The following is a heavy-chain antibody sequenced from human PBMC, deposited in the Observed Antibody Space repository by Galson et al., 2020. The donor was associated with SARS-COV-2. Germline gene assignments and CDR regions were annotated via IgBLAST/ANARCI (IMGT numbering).Heavy chain of an antibody. CDR3: AREEGLVYCRNGVCYAPGSYYDY. CDR1: GFTFSNYA. J-gene: IGHJ4*02. CDR2: ISYDGSNK. D-gene: IGHD2-8*01. Sequence: GGSLRLSCAASGFTFSNYAMHWLRQAPGKGLEWVAVISYDGSNKYYADSVKGRFTISRDNPKNTLYLQMNSLRAEDTAVYYCAREEGLVYCRNGVCYAPGSYYDYWGQGTGVTGSS. V-gene: IGHV3-30*04.